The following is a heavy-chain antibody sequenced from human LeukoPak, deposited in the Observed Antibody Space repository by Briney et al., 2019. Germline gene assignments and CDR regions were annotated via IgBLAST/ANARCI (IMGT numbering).Heavy chain of an antibody. CDR1: GGSISSSSYY. D-gene: IGHD4-17*01. J-gene: IGHJ3*02. Sequence: SETLSLTCTVSGGSISSSSYYWGWIRQPPGKGLEWIGSIYYSGSTYYNPSLEGRVTISVDTSKNQFSLKLSSVTAADTAVYYCARDGYGDYELRAFDIWGQGTMVTVSS. CDR3: ARDGYGDYELRAFDI. V-gene: IGHV4-39*07. CDR2: IYYSGST.